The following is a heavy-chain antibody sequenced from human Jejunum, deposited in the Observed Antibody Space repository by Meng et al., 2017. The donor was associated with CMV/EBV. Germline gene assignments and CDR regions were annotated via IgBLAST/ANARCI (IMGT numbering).Heavy chain of an antibody. CDR1: GLTVSSNY. CDR3: ARGRVSSSVFGY. D-gene: IGHD3-16*01. Sequence: LSCAASGLTVSSNYMTWVRQAPGKGLEWVSVLFGTDETYYADSVRGRFTISRDISKNTVHLQMNSLNAEDTAIYYCARGRVSSSVFGYWGQGTLVTVSS. J-gene: IGHJ4*02. CDR2: LFGTDET. V-gene: IGHV3-53*01.